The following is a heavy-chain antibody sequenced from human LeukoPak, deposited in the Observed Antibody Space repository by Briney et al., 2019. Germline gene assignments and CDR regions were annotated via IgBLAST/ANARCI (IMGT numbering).Heavy chain of an antibody. D-gene: IGHD3-3*01. V-gene: IGHV3-21*01. CDR2: ISSSSSYI. CDR1: GFTFSSYS. J-gene: IGHJ6*03. CDR3: ARDGAYYDFWSGYYTGSHYYYYMDV. Sequence: PGGSLRLSCAASGFTFSSYSMNWVRQAPGKGLEWVSSISSSSSYIYYADSVKGRFTISRDNAKNSLYLQMNSLRAEDTAVYYCARDGAYYDFWSGYYTGSHYYYYMDVWGKGTTVTVSS.